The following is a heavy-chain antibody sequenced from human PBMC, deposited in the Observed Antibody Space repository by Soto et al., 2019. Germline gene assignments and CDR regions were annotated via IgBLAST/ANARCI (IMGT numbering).Heavy chain of an antibody. J-gene: IGHJ4*02. D-gene: IGHD3-3*01. CDR3: ARDKRDLRFLEWSYYFDY. CDR2: ISYDGSNK. V-gene: IGHV3-30-3*01. Sequence: QVQLVESGGGVVQPGRSLRLSCAASGFTFSSSAMHWVRQAPGKGLEWVAVISYDGSNKYYADSVKGRFTISRDNSKNTLYLQMNSLRVEDTAVYYCARDKRDLRFLEWSYYFDYWGQGTLVTVSS. CDR1: GFTFSSSA.